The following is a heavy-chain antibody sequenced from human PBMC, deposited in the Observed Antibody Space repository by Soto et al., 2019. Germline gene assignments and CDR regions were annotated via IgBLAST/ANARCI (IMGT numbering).Heavy chain of an antibody. CDR3: VKGAPGISITMIVVVIPY. V-gene: IGHV3-64D*08. CDR2: ISSNGGST. J-gene: IGHJ4*02. Sequence: GGSLRLSCSASGFTFSSYAMHWVRQAPGKGLEYVSAISSNGGSTYYADSVKGRFTISRDNSKNTLYLQMSSLRAEDTAVYYCVKGAPGISITMIVVVIPYWGQGTLVTVSS. D-gene: IGHD3-22*01. CDR1: GFTFSSYA.